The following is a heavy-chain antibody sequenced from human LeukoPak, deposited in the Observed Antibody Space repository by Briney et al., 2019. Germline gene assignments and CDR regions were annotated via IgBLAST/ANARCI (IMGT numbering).Heavy chain of an antibody. V-gene: IGHV3-21*01. CDR1: GFTFSSYS. J-gene: IGHJ4*02. Sequence: PGGSLRLSCAASGFTFSSYSMNWVRQAPGKGLEWVSSISSSSSYIYYADSVKGRFTISRDNAKNSLYLQMNSLRAEDTAVYYCARDLGGDSYGSKYFDYWGQGTLVTVSS. CDR3: ARDLGGDSYGSKYFDY. CDR2: ISSSSSYI. D-gene: IGHD5-18*01.